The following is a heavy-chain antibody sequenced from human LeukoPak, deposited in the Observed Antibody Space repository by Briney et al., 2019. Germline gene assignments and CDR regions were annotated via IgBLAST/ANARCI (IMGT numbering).Heavy chain of an antibody. CDR2: IAPRDSES. J-gene: IGHJ4*02. V-gene: IGHV5-51*01. CDR3: ARLTYYYNSSGYIADY. CDR1: GYSFSSYW. D-gene: IGHD3-22*01. Sequence: GESLKISCQGSGYSFSSYWIGWVRQMPGKGLEWMGIIAPRDSESRYTPSLEGQVTISADKSISTAYLQWRSLKASDTAMYYCARLTYYYNSSGYIADYWGQGTQVTISS.